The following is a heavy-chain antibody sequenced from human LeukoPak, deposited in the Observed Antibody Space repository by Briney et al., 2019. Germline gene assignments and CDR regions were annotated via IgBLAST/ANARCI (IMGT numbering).Heavy chain of an antibody. V-gene: IGHV1-46*01. CDR1: GYTFTSYY. CDR2: INPSGGST. CDR3: ARDKGSSWYRNLIDP. D-gene: IGHD6-13*01. Sequence: ASVKVSCKASGYTFTSYYMHWVRQAPGQGLEWMGIINPSGGSTSYAQKFQGRGTMTRDTSTSTVYMELSSLRSEDTAVYYCARDKGSSWYRNLIDPWGQGTLVTVSS. J-gene: IGHJ5*02.